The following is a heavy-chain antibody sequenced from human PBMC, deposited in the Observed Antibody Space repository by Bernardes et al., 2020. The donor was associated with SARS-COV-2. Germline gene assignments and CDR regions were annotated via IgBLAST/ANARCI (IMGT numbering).Heavy chain of an antibody. CDR2: INAGNGNT. D-gene: IGHD3-10*01. J-gene: IGHJ6*02. Sequence: ASVKVSCKASGYTFTNYAMHWVRQAPGQRLEWMGWINAGNGNTKYSQKFQGRVTITRDTSASTAYMELSSLRSEDTAVYYCARSEGVVRDPFLPNYYYYGMDVWGQGTTVTVSS. CDR1: GYTFTNYA. CDR3: ARSEGVVRDPFLPNYYYYGMDV. V-gene: IGHV1-3*01.